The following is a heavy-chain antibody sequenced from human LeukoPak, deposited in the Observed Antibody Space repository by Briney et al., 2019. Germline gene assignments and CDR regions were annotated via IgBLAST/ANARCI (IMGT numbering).Heavy chain of an antibody. CDR2: IKPKTDGETT. J-gene: IGHJ4*02. Sequence: GGSLRLSCAASGFTFSSYWMNWARQAPGKGLEWVGRIKPKTDGETTEYAAPVKGRFSISRDDSKNMLYLQMNSLKTEDTAVYYCITPLPYSAQGGQGTLVTVSS. D-gene: IGHD2-21*01. CDR3: ITPLPYSAQ. CDR1: GFTFSSYW. V-gene: IGHV3-15*07.